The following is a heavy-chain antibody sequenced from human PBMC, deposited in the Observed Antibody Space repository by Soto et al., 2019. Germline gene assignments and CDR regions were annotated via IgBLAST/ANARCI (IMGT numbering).Heavy chain of an antibody. CDR2: INHSGST. CDR1: GGSFSGYY. CDR3: ARPHSHYYGMDV. D-gene: IGHD5-18*01. V-gene: IGHV4-34*01. J-gene: IGHJ6*02. Sequence: SETLSLTCAVYGGSFSGYYWSWIRQPPGKGLEWIGGINHSGSTNYNPSLKSRVTISVDTSKNQFSLKLSSVTAADTAVYYCARPHSHYYGMDVWGQGTTVTVSS.